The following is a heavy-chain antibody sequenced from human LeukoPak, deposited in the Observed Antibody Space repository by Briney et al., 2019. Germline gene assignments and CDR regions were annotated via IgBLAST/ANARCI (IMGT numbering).Heavy chain of an antibody. CDR3: ARLHNSDYYMDV. V-gene: IGHV3-64*01. Sequence: GSLRLSCTASGFTFSSYAMHWVRQAPGKGLEYVSAISSNGGSTYCGNSVKGRFTVSRDNSKNTLYLQMGSLGAEDMAVYYCARLHNSDYYMDVWGKGTTVTVPS. J-gene: IGHJ6*03. CDR2: ISSNGGST. CDR1: GFTFSSYA.